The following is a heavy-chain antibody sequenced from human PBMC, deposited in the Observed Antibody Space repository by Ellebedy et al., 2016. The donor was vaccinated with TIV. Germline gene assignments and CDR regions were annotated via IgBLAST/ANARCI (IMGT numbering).Heavy chain of an antibody. CDR1: GDSITTGPYS. Sequence: SETLSLXXTVSGDSITTGPYSCNWIQQPPGKGLEWIGYIYHSGNFYYNPSLKSRATISVDRSKIQFSLKLSSVTAADTAVYYCWRAPDYWGQGTLVTVSS. CDR3: WRAPDY. J-gene: IGHJ4*02. CDR2: IYHSGNF. V-gene: IGHV4-30-2*01.